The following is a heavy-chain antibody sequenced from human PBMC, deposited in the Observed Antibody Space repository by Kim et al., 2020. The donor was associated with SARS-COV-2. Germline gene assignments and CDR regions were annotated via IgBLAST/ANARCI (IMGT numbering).Heavy chain of an antibody. J-gene: IGHJ4*02. V-gene: IGHV4-59*08. D-gene: IGHD3-22*01. Sequence: NYNPALKSRVAISVDTSKNQFSLRLFSVTAPDTAVYYCARHYYETYYFDYWGQGILVTVSS. CDR3: ARHYYETYYFDY.